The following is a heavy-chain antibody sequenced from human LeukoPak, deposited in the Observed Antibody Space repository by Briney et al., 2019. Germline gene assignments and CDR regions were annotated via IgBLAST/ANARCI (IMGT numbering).Heavy chain of an antibody. CDR2: IYHSGST. CDR1: GYSISSGYY. CDR3: ARCYDIQGTNWFDP. Sequence: KPSETLSLTCAVTGYSISSGYYWGWIRQPPGKGLEWIGSIYHSGSTYYNPSLKSRVTISVDTSKNQFSLKLSSVTAADTAVYYCARCYDIQGTNWFDPWGQGTLVTVSS. J-gene: IGHJ5*02. V-gene: IGHV4-38-2*01. D-gene: IGHD3-9*01.